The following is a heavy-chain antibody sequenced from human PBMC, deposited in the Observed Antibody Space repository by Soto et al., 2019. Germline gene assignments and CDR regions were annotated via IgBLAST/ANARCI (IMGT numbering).Heavy chain of an antibody. J-gene: IGHJ4*02. CDR3: AITKLREFGY. CDR2: INHSGGT. V-gene: IGHV4-34*01. CDR1: GGSFSGHY. D-gene: IGHD1-26*01. Sequence: PSETLSLTCGVSGGSFSGHYWSWIRQPPGKGLEWIGEINHSGGTSYNPSLKSRVTISVDTSKSQFSLKLTSVTAAETAVFNCAITKLREFGYWGQGPLVTVSS.